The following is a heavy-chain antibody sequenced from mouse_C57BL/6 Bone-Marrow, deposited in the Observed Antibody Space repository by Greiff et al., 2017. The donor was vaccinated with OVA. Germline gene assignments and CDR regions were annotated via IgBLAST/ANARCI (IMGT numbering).Heavy chain of an antibody. CDR1: GYTFTSYW. V-gene: IGHV1-7*01. CDR2: INPSRGYT. J-gene: IGHJ3*01. Sequence: QVQLKESGAELAKPAASVKLSCKASGYTFTSYWMHWVKQRPGQGLEWIGYINPSRGYTKYNQTVKDKAILTADKSSSTAYMQLSSLTKEDSAVYYCESQSAYWGQGTLVTVSA. CDR3: ESQSAY.